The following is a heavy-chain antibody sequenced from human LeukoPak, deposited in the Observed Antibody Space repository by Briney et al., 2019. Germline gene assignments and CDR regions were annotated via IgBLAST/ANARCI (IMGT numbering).Heavy chain of an antibody. D-gene: IGHD6-19*01. CDR1: GGSFSSYY. J-gene: IGHJ4*02. Sequence: SETLSLTCAVYGGSFSSYYWGWIRQPPGKGLEWIGSIYYSGSTYYNPSLKSRVTISVDTSKNQFSLKLSSVTAADTAVYYCARHRTNSGWTDYWGQGTLVTVSS. CDR3: ARHRTNSGWTDY. CDR2: IYYSGST. V-gene: IGHV4-39*01.